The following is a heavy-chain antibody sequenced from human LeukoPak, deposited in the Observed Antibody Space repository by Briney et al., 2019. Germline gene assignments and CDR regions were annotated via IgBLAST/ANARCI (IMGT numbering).Heavy chain of an antibody. Sequence: GASVKVSCKASGYTLTSYAMHWVRQAPGQRLEWMGWINAGNGNTKYSQKFQGRVTITRDTSASTAYMELSSLRSEDTAVYYCAREKAPTLGIDYWGQGTLVTVSS. V-gene: IGHV1-3*01. CDR3: AREKAPTLGIDY. J-gene: IGHJ4*02. CDR2: INAGNGNT. D-gene: IGHD4-11*01. CDR1: GYTLTSYA.